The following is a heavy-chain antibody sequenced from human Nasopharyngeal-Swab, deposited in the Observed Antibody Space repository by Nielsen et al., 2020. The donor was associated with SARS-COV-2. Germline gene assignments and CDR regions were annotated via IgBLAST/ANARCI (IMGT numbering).Heavy chain of an antibody. CDR3: AHSRGITIFGVVIEDWFDP. J-gene: IGHJ5*02. CDR1: GFSLSTRGVG. CDR2: IYWDDDK. D-gene: IGHD3-3*01. V-gene: IGHV2-5*02. Sequence: SGATLVKPTQTLTLTCTFSGFSLSTRGVGVGWIRPPPGKPLARFALIYWDDDKRYSPSLKSRLTITKDTSKNQVVLTMTNMDPVDTATYYCAHSRGITIFGVVIEDWFDPWGQGTLVTVSS.